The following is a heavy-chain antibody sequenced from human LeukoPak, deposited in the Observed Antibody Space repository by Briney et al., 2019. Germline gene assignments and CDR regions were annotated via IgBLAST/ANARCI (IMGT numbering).Heavy chain of an antibody. J-gene: IGHJ3*02. CDR3: ARATSRVWGSYRYVSAFDI. CDR1: GGSFSGYY. Sequence: KTSETLSLTCAVYGGSFSGYYWSWIRQPPGKGLEWIGEINHSGSTNYNPSLKSRVTISVDTSKNQFSLKLSSVTAADTAVYYCARATSRVWGSYRYVSAFDIWGQGTMVTVSS. D-gene: IGHD3-16*02. CDR2: INHSGST. V-gene: IGHV4-34*01.